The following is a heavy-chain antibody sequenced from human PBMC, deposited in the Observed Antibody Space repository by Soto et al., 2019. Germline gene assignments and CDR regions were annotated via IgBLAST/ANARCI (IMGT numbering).Heavy chain of an antibody. J-gene: IGHJ4*02. CDR2: IYYSGNT. D-gene: IGHD1-26*01. Sequence: SETLSLTCTVSGGSISSDDYYWTWIRQPPGKGLEWIGYIYYSGNTNYNPSLASRLVISTDMSKNQFSLRLSSVSAADTAVYYCARDRSNSPEYVDHWGQGTLVTVSS. CDR1: GGSISSDDYY. CDR3: ARDRSNSPEYVDH. V-gene: IGHV4-30-4*01.